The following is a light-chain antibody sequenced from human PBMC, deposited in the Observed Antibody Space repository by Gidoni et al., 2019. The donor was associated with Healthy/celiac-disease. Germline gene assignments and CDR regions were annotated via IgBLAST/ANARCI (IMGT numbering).Light chain of an antibody. CDR1: QSISSW. CDR3: QQYNSYSYT. CDR2: KAS. V-gene: IGKV1-5*03. J-gene: IGKJ2*01. Sequence: QMTPSPSTLSASVGDRVTITCRASQSISSWLAWYQQKPGKAPKLLIYKASSLESGAPSRFSGSGSGTEFTLTISSLQPDDFATYYCQQYNSYSYTFGQGTKLEIK.